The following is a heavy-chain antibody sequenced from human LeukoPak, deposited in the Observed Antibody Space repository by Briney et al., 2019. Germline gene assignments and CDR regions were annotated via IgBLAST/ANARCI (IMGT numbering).Heavy chain of an antibody. CDR2: INPNSGFT. Sequence: ASVKVSCKASGYPFTGYYLHWVRQAPGQGLEWMGWINPNSGFTNYAQKFQGRVTMTRDTSISTAYVELSRLRSDDTAVYYCARLADCSSSSCRPFDYWGQGTLVTVSS. V-gene: IGHV1-2*02. CDR3: ARLADCSSSSCRPFDY. D-gene: IGHD2-2*01. J-gene: IGHJ4*02. CDR1: GYPFTGYY.